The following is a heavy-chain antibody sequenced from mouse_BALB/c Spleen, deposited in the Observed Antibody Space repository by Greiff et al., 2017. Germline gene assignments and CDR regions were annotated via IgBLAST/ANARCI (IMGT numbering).Heavy chain of an antibody. CDR2: IYPGSGST. CDR1: GYTFTDYV. V-gene: IGHV1-81*01. Sequence: QVQLQQSGPELVKPGASVKMSCKASGYTFTDYVISWVKQRTGKGLEWIGEIYPGSGSTYYNEKFKGKATLTADKSSNTAYMQLSSLTSEDSAVYFCARSGFAYWGQGTLVTVSA. CDR3: ARSGFAY. J-gene: IGHJ3*01.